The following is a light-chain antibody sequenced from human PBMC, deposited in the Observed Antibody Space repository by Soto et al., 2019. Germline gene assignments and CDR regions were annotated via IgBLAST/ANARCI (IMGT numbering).Light chain of an antibody. V-gene: IGLV6-57*01. CDR3: QSYATTSVV. Sequence: LTQPHSVSESPGKTVTISCTRSSGSIDSNYVQWYQKRPGSSPTTVIYGDDQRPSGVPDRFSGSIDSSSNSASLTISGLKTEDEADYYCQSYATTSVVFGGGTQLTVL. CDR2: GDD. J-gene: IGLJ2*01. CDR1: SGSIDSNY.